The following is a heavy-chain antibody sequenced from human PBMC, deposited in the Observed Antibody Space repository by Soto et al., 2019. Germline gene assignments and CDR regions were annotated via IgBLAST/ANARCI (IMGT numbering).Heavy chain of an antibody. D-gene: IGHD2-2*01. CDR1: GGSISSGGYY. J-gene: IGHJ5*02. V-gene: IGHV4-31*03. CDR2: IYYSGST. Sequence: SETLSLTCTVSGGSISSGGYYWSWIRQHPGKGLEWIGYIYYSGSTYYNPSLKSRVTISVDTSKNQFSLKLSSVTAAGTAVYYCARIVVVPAAKLRWFDPWGQGTLVTVSS. CDR3: ARIVVVPAAKLRWFDP.